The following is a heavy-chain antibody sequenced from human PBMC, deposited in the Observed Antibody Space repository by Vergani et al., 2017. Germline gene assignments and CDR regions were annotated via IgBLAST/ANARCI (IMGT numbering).Heavy chain of an antibody. J-gene: IGHJ6*02. CDR2: VDPEDGET. Sequence: EVQLVQSGAEVKKPGATVKISCKVSGYTFTDYYMHWVQQAPGKGLEWMGLVDPEDGETIYAEKFQGRVTITADTSTDTAYMELSSLRSEDTAVYYCATFLSARGGYGDYLGMDVWGQGTTVTVSS. CDR1: GYTFTDYY. D-gene: IGHD4-17*01. V-gene: IGHV1-69-2*01. CDR3: ATFLSARGGYGDYLGMDV.